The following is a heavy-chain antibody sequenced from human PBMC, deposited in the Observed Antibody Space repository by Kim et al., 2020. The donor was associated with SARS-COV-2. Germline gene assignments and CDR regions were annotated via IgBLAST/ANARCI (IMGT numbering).Heavy chain of an antibody. J-gene: IGHJ4*02. V-gene: IGHV3-48*02. D-gene: IGHD6-13*01. CDR1: GFTFSSYS. CDR2: ISSSSTI. Sequence: GGSLRLSCAASGFTFSSYSMNWVRQAPGKGLEWVSYISSSSTIYYADSVKGRFTISRDNAKNSLYLQMNSLRDEDTAVYYCARDLRIAAAVFPDYWGQGT. CDR3: ARDLRIAAAVFPDY.